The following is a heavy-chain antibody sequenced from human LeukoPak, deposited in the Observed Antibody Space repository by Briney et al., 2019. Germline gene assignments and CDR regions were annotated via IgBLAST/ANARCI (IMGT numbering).Heavy chain of an antibody. Sequence: GGSLRLSCAASGFTVSTNYMSWVRQAPGKGLEWVSVIHSGGNTYYADSVKGRFTISRDNSKNTLYLQMNSLRAEDTAVYYCARGYYDSSGYPDYWGQGTLVTVSS. CDR2: IHSGGNT. J-gene: IGHJ4*02. D-gene: IGHD3-22*01. CDR1: GFTVSTNY. CDR3: ARGYYDSSGYPDY. V-gene: IGHV3-53*01.